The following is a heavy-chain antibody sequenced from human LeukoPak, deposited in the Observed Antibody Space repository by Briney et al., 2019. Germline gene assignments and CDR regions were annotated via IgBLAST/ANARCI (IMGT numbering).Heavy chain of an antibody. Sequence: GASVKVSCKASGYTFTSYYMHWLRQAPGEGLEWMGIINPSGGSRSYAQKFQGRVTVTRDMSTSTVYIELRSLRSEDTAVYYCARSLRFLEWLDYWGQGTLVTVSS. CDR2: INPSGGSR. CDR3: ARSLRFLEWLDY. V-gene: IGHV1-46*01. CDR1: GYTFTSYY. D-gene: IGHD3-3*01. J-gene: IGHJ4*02.